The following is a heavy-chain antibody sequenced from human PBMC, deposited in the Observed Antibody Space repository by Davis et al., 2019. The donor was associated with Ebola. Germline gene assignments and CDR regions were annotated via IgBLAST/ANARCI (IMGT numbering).Heavy chain of an antibody. V-gene: IGHV3-7*01. CDR3: ARAGQLWSYYYYYYMDV. Sequence: GESLKISCAASGFTFSSYWMSWVRQAPGKGLEWVANIKQDGSEKYYVDSVKGRFTISRDNAKNSLYLQMNSLRAEDTAVYYCARAGQLWSYYYYYYMDVWGKGTTVTVSS. J-gene: IGHJ6*03. D-gene: IGHD5-18*01. CDR2: IKQDGSEK. CDR1: GFTFSSYW.